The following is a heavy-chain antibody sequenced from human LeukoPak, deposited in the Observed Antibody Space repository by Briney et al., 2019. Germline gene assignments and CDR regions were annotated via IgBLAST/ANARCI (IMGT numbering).Heavy chain of an antibody. CDR2: IYYSVST. V-gene: IGHV4-39*07. D-gene: IGHD6-19*01. J-gene: IGHJ4*02. CDR3: ARGRWIAVAGPSHDY. CDR1: GGSISSSSYY. Sequence: SETLSLTCTVSGGSISSSSYYWGWIRQPPGTGLEWIGSIYYSVSTYYNPSLKSRVTISVDTSKNQFSLKLSSVTAADTAVYYCARGRWIAVAGPSHDYWGQGTLVTVSS.